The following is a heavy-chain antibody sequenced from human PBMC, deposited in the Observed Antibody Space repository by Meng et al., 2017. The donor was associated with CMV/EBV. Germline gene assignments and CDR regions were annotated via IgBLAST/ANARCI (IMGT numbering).Heavy chain of an antibody. J-gene: IGHJ4*02. CDR3: ARDYYGSGTDGFDY. D-gene: IGHD3-10*01. V-gene: IGHV3-30-3*01. CDR1: GFTFSSYA. CDR2: ISYDGSNK. Sequence: GESLKISCAASGFTFSSYAMHWVRQAPGKGLEWVAVISYDGSNKYYADSVKGRFTISRDNSKNTLYLQMSSLRAEDTAVYYCARDYYGSGTDGFDYWGQGTLVTVSS.